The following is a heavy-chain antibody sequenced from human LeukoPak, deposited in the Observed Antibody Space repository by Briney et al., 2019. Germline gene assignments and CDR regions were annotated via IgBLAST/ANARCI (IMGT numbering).Heavy chain of an antibody. D-gene: IGHD5-18*01. CDR2: IWYDGSNK. CDR3: AKATERGTAMALGVDY. V-gene: IGHV3-33*06. J-gene: IGHJ4*02. CDR1: GFTFSSYG. Sequence: PGRSLRLSCAASGFTFSSYGMHWVRQAPGKGLEWVAVIWYDGSNKYSADSVKGRFTISRDNSKNTLYLQMNSLRAEDTAVYYCAKATERGTAMALGVDYWGQGTLVTVSS.